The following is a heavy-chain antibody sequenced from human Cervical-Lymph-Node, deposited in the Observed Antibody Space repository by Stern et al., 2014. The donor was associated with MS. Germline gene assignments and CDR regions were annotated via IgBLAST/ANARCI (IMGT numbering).Heavy chain of an antibody. J-gene: IGHJ4*02. CDR3: ARGYSYGRPRFEF. D-gene: IGHD2-15*01. CDR2: INPSGGGA. Sequence: QVQLVQSGAEVKKPGASVQVSCKASGYTFSNYYMHWVRQAPGQGPEWMAMINPSGGGANYAPKFQGRLTVTRDPSTSTVHLQLSSLRSEDTAIYYCARGYSYGRPRFEFWGQGSLVTVSS. CDR1: GYTFSNYY. V-gene: IGHV1-46*01.